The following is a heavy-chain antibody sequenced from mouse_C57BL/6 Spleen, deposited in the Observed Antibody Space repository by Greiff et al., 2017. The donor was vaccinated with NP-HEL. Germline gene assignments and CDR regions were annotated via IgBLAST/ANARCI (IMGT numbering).Heavy chain of an antibody. D-gene: IGHD2-4*01. V-gene: IGHV1-80*01. J-gene: IGHJ2*01. CDR3: ASIYYDYDYFDY. CDR1: GYAFSSYW. CDR2: IYPGDGDT. Sequence: VQLQESGAELVKPGASVKISCKASGYAFSSYWMNWVKQRPGKGLEWIGQIYPGDGDTNYNGKFKGKATLTADKSSSTAYMQLSSLTSEDSAVYFCASIYYDYDYFDYWGQGTTLTVSS.